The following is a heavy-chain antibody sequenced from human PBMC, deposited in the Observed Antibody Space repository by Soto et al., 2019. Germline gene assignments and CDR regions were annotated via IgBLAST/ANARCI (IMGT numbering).Heavy chain of an antibody. D-gene: IGHD4-4*01. V-gene: IGHV3-23*01. CDR1: GFTFSNFA. CDR2: ISGSAGST. Sequence: GGSLRLSCADSGFTFSNFAMSWVRQAPGKGLEWVSVISGSAGSTYYADSVKGRFIISRDNSKNTLFLQMNRLRVDDTAIYYCAKEEGSTYYPADSWGQGTLVTVSS. J-gene: IGHJ4*02. CDR3: AKEEGSTYYPADS.